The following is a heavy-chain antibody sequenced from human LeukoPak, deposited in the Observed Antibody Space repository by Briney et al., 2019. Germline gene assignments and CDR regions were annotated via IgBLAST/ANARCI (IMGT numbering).Heavy chain of an antibody. Sequence: NPSETLSLTCAVYGGSFSGYYWSWIRQPPGKGLEWIGEINHSGSTNYNPSLKSRVTISVDTSKNQFSLKLSSVTAADTAVYYCASLFFWSGYHDAFDIWGQGTMVTVSS. CDR1: GGSFSGYY. CDR3: ASLFFWSGYHDAFDI. V-gene: IGHV4-34*01. J-gene: IGHJ3*02. D-gene: IGHD3-3*01. CDR2: INHSGST.